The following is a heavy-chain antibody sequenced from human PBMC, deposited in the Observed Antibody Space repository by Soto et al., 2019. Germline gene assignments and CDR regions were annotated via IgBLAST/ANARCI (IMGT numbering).Heavy chain of an antibody. CDR1: GFSLSTSGVG. V-gene: IGHV2-5*02. J-gene: IGHJ4*02. D-gene: IGHD3-10*01. Sequence: QITLKESGPTLVKPTQTLTLTCTFSGFSLSTSGVGVGWIRQPPGKALEWLALIYWDDDKRYSPSLKSRLTITKDTSKNQVVLTMTNMDPVDTATYYCAHRTGSGSSYNRLGYFDYWGQGTLVTVSS. CDR2: IYWDDDK. CDR3: AHRTGSGSSYNRLGYFDY.